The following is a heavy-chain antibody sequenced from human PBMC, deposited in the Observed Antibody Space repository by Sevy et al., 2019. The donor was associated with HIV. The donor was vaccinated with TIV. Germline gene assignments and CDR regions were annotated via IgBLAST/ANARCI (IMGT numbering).Heavy chain of an antibody. CDR2: IYYSGST. D-gene: IGHD3-10*01. CDR1: GGSISSSSYY. J-gene: IGHJ4*02. Sequence: SETLSLTCTVSGGSISSSSYYWGWIRQPPGKGLEWIGSIYYSGSTYYNPSLKSRVTISVDKSKNQFSLKLSSVTAADTAGYYCARHWGLLWFRGPPDPFFDYWGQGTLVTVSS. V-gene: IGHV4-39*01. CDR3: ARHWGLLWFRGPPDPFFDY.